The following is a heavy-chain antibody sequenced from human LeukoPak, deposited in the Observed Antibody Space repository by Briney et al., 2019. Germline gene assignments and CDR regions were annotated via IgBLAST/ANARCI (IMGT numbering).Heavy chain of an antibody. J-gene: IGHJ4*02. V-gene: IGHV3-23*01. CDR1: GFTFSSYG. CDR2: ISDSGGST. CDR3: ARDLRYYDSSGSDY. Sequence: GGSLRLSCAASGFTFSSYGMGWVRQAPGKGLEWVSAISDSGGSTYYADSVKGRFTISRDNSKNTLYLQMNSLRAEDTAVYYCARDLRYYDSSGSDYWGQGTLVTVSS. D-gene: IGHD3-22*01.